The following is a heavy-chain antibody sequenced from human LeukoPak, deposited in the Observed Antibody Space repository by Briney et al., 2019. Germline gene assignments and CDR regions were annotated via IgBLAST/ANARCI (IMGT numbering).Heavy chain of an antibody. CDR3: ARLGDAYSSSWYRLVYYFDY. CDR2: IKQDGSEK. D-gene: IGHD6-13*01. J-gene: IGHJ4*02. CDR1: GFTFSSYW. V-gene: IGHV3-7*01. Sequence: PGGSLRLSCAASGFTFSSYWMSWVRQAPGKGLEWVANIKQDGSEKYYVDSVKGRFTISRDNAKNSLYLQMNSLRAEDTAVYYCARLGDAYSSSWYRLVYYFDYWGQGTLVTVSS.